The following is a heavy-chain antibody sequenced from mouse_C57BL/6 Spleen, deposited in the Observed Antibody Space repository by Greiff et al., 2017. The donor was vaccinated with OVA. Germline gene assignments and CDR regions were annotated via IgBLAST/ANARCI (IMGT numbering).Heavy chain of an antibody. CDR3: ARSDYGSSYGYWYFDV. CDR1: GYTFTSYW. D-gene: IGHD1-1*01. V-gene: IGHV1-69*01. Sequence: QVQLQQPGAELVMPGASVKLSCKASGYTFTSYWMHWVKQRPGQGLEWIGEIDPSDSYTNYNQKFKGKSTLTVDKSSSTAYMQLSSLTSEDSAVYYGARSDYGSSYGYWYFDVWGTGTTVTVSS. J-gene: IGHJ1*03. CDR2: IDPSDSYT.